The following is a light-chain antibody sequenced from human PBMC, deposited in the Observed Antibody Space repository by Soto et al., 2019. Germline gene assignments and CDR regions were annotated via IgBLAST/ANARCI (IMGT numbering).Light chain of an antibody. V-gene: IGLV1-40*01. CDR2: GNS. CDR3: QSYYSSLSGYV. Sequence: QSVLTQPPSVSVSPGQRVTISCTGSSSNIGSGNDVHWYQHLPATAPKLLIYGNSNRPSGVPDRFSGSKSGTSASLAITGLQAEDEADYYCQSYYSSLSGYVFGTGTKVTVL. J-gene: IGLJ1*01. CDR1: SSNIGSGND.